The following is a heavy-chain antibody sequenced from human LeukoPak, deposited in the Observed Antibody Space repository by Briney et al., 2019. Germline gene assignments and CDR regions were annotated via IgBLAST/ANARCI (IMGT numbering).Heavy chain of an antibody. J-gene: IGHJ4*02. D-gene: IGHD3-16*02. CDR3: ARETDPLRRIRGIGY. CDR2: INPNSGGT. Sequence: ASVKVSCKASGYTFTGYYMHWVRQAPGQGLEWMGWINPNSGGTNYAQKFQGRVTMTRDTSISTAYMELSRLRSDDTAVYYCARETDPLRRIRGIGYWGQGTLVTVSS. V-gene: IGHV1-2*02. CDR1: GYTFTGYY.